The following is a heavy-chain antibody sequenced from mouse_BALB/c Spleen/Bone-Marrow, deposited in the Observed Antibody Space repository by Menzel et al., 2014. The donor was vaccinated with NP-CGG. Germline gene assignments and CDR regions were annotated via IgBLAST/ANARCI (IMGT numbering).Heavy chain of an antibody. Sequence: QVQLQQSGAELMKPGASVKISCKATGYTFSRYWIEWVKQRPGHGLEWIGEILPGSGSTNYNEKFKGKATFTADTYSNTAYMQLSSLTSDDSAVYYCARWGYGSSYVGYFDVWGAATTVTVSS. V-gene: IGHV1-9*01. D-gene: IGHD1-1*01. CDR3: ARWGYGSSYVGYFDV. CDR2: ILPGSGST. CDR1: GYTFSRYW. J-gene: IGHJ1*01.